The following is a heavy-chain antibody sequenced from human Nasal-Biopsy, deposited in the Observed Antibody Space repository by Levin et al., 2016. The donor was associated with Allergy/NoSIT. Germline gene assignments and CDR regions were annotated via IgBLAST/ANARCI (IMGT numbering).Heavy chain of an antibody. CDR1: GYPFDSYG. V-gene: IGHV1-46*02. Sequence: ASVKVSCKASGYPFDSYGISWVRRAPGQGLEWMGIINPRDGGTKFAQKFQGRVTLTRDTSTTTVYMELSSLRSEDTAVYYCASLDIVGTTTPYYYDMDVWGQGTTVTVSS. CDR2: INPRDGGT. D-gene: IGHD1-26*01. CDR3: ASLDIVGTTTPYYYDMDV. J-gene: IGHJ6*02.